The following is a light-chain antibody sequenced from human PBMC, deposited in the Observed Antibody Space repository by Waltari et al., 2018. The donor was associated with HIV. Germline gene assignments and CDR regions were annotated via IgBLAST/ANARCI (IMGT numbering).Light chain of an antibody. CDR1: QSINVW. V-gene: IGKV1-5*03. Sequence: DIQMTQSPSTLSASVGDRVTITCRASQSINVWLAWYQQKPGKAPKLLIYKASDLESEVPSRFSGSGSGTEFTLTISNLEPGDSATYYCQQYHTLYTFGQGTKLEIK. CDR3: QQYHTLYT. J-gene: IGKJ2*01. CDR2: KAS.